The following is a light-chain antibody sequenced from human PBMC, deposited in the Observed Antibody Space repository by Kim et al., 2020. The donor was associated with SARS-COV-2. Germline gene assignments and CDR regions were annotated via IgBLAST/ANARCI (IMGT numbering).Light chain of an antibody. V-gene: IGLV3-19*01. Sequence: ALGQTVKITCQGDSLRSYYASWYQQKPGQAPVFVIYGKNSRPSEIPDRYSGSSSGNTASLTITGTQAEDEADYYCKSRDNSGNHVVFGGGTQLTVL. CDR1: SLRSYY. CDR2: GKN. CDR3: KSRDNSGNHVV. J-gene: IGLJ3*02.